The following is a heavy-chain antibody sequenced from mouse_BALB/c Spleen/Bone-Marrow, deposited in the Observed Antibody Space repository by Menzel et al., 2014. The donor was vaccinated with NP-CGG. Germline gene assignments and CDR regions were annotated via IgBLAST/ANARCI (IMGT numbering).Heavy chain of an antibody. V-gene: IGHV14-3*02. CDR3: ASYYYGSSLFAY. J-gene: IGHJ3*01. CDR1: GFNIKDTY. Sequence: VQLQQPGAELVKPGASVKLSCTASGFNIKDTYMHWVKQRPEQGLEWIGRIGPANGNTKYDPKFQGKATITADTSSNTAYLQLSSLTSEDTAVYYCASYYYGSSLFAYWGQGTLVTVSA. D-gene: IGHD1-1*01. CDR2: IGPANGNT.